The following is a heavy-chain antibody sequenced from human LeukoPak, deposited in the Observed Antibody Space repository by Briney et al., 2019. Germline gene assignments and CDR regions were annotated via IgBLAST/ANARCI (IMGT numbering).Heavy chain of an antibody. D-gene: IGHD4-23*01. CDR1: GGSISSGNYH. CDR2: IYSSGNT. J-gene: IGHJ4*02. Sequence: PSETLSLTCTVSGGSISSGNYHWIWIRQPAGKGLEWTGRIYSSGNTNYNPSLKSRVSISIDTSKNQFSLRLTSVTAADTALYYCARRSTVLTANYEYWGQGTLVTVSS. CDR3: ARRSTVLTANYEY. V-gene: IGHV4-61*02.